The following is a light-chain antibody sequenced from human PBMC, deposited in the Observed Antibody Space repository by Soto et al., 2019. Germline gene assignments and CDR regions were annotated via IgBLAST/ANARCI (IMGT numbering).Light chain of an antibody. CDR2: GAS. CDR3: QQYGSSRLT. Sequence: VMTQSPATLSVPPGERATLSCRASQSVSSNLAWYQQKPGQAPRLLIYGASSRATGIPDRFSGSGSGTDFTLTISRLEPEDFAVYYCQQYGSSRLTFGGGTKVDIK. V-gene: IGKV3-20*01. CDR1: QSVSSN. J-gene: IGKJ4*01.